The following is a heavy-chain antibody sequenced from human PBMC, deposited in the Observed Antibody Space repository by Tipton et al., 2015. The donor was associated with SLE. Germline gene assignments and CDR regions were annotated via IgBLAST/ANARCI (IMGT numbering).Heavy chain of an antibody. CDR2: IYSGGRT. J-gene: IGHJ4*02. Sequence: TLSLTCTVSGGSISGHYWSWIRQPPGKGLEWIGYIYSGGRTNYNPSLKSRVTISVDTSKNQFSLKVSSVTAADTAVYYCARLYSGLDYLGQGTLVTVSS. CDR1: GGSISGHY. V-gene: IGHV4-59*11. D-gene: IGHD1-26*01. CDR3: ARLYSGLDY.